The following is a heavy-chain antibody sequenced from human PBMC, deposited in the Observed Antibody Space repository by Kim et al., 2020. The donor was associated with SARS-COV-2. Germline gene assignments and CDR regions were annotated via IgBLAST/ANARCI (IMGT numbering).Heavy chain of an antibody. CDR1: GFTFSSYA. CDR2: ITGGGGGT. J-gene: IGHJ4*02. CDR3: AKHFYDTRGFDD. D-gene: IGHD3-22*01. V-gene: IGHV3-23*01. Sequence: GGSLRLSCAASGFTFSSYAMSWVRQAPGKGLEWVATITGGGGGTDYADSVKGHFTISRDNSKNTLYLQMSSLRAEDTAVYYCAKHFYDTRGFDDWGQGTLVTVSP.